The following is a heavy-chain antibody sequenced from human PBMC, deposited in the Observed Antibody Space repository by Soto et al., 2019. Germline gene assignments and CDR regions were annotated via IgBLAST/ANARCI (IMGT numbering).Heavy chain of an antibody. V-gene: IGHV1-46*01. CDR2: INPMGGST. J-gene: IGHJ4*02. CDR1: GYTFINYY. CDR3: VRRTALGGGALLYFDS. D-gene: IGHD2-15*01. Sequence: ASVKVSCKASGYTFINYYIHWVRQAPGQGLEWMAIINPMGGSTNYAQEFQGRVTLTSDTSTSTVSMELNSLSAEDTAVFYCVRRTALGGGALLYFDSWGQGALVTVSS.